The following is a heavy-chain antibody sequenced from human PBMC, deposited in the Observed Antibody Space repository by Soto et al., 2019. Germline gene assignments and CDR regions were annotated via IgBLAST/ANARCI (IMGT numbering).Heavy chain of an antibody. CDR2: LVPVFGTA. V-gene: IGHV1-69*06. D-gene: IGHD3-10*01. CDR1: GGTFSSLA. J-gene: IGHJ4*02. CDR3: ARSPGVFDY. Sequence: QVQLVQSGAEVKKPGSSVKVSCKASGGTFSSLAISWVRQAPGQGLEWMGGLVPVFGTANYAQKFQDRVTITAEKSTSQSYMEVSSLRSEDPAVYYCARSPGVFDYWGQGTLVTVSS.